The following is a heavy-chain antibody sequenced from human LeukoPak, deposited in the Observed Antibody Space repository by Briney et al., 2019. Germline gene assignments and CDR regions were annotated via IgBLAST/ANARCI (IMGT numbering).Heavy chain of an antibody. D-gene: IGHD4-17*01. Sequence: GGSLRLSCAASGFTFNSYTMNWVRQAPGKGLEWVSSVSSSSSYIYYADSVKGRFTISRDNAKNSLFLQMNSLRAEDTAVYYCARDTGTTVKPNDYWGQGTLVTVSS. CDR1: GFTFNSYT. V-gene: IGHV3-21*01. CDR2: VSSSSSYI. CDR3: ARDTGTTVKPNDY. J-gene: IGHJ4*02.